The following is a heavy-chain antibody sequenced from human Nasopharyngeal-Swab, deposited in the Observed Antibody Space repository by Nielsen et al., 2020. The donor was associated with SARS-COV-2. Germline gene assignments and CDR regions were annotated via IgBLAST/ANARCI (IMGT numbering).Heavy chain of an antibody. Sequence: GESLKISCAASGFTFSSYAMHWVRQAPGKGLEWVAVISYDRSNKYYADSVKGRFTISRDNSKNTLYLQMNSLRAEDTAVYYCARDSAVAGRGRVPGYWGQGTLVTVSS. CDR1: GFTFSSYA. D-gene: IGHD6-19*01. CDR2: ISYDRSNK. J-gene: IGHJ4*02. CDR3: ARDSAVAGRGRVPGY. V-gene: IGHV3-30-3*01.